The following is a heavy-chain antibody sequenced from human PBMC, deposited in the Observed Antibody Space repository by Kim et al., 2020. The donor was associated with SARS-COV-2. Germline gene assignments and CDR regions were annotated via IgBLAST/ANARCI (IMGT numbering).Heavy chain of an antibody. CDR2: INHSGST. Sequence: SETLSLTCAVYGGSFSGYYWSWIRQPPGKGLEWIGEINHSGSTNYNPSLKSRVTISVDTSKNQFSLKLSSVTAADTAVYYCAHLRRDTAHGDYWGQGTLVTVSS. CDR1: GGSFSGYY. CDR3: AHLRRDTAHGDY. J-gene: IGHJ4*02. D-gene: IGHD5-18*01. V-gene: IGHV4-34*01.